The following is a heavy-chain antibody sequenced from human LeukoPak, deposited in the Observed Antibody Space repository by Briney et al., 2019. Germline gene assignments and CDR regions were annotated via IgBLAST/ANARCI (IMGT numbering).Heavy chain of an antibody. CDR2: INSDGSDT. J-gene: IGHJ3*02. Sequence: GGSLRLSCAASGFSFSSYWMHWVCQAPGKGLVRVSRINSDGSDTKYADSVKGRFTISRDNAKNTLSLQMNSLRVEDTAVYFCARGGSPPEALGDTFDIWGQGTMVTVSS. CDR3: ARGGSPPEALGDTFDI. V-gene: IGHV3-74*03. CDR1: GFSFSSYW. D-gene: IGHD1-26*01.